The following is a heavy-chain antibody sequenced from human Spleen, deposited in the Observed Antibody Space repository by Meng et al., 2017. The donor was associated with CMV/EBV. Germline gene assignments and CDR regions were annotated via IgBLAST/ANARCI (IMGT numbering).Heavy chain of an antibody. D-gene: IGHD3-3*01. Sequence: GGSLRLSCAASGFIVSSKYMSWVRQAPGKGLEWVSIIDSGGRTYYADSVKGRFTISRDNSKNTLHLQVNSLRAEDTAVYYCAKDAQEFGGHDYYYYGMDVWGQGTTVTVSS. CDR1: GFIVSSKY. CDR2: IDSGGRT. V-gene: IGHV3-53*01. J-gene: IGHJ6*02. CDR3: AKDAQEFGGHDYYYYGMDV.